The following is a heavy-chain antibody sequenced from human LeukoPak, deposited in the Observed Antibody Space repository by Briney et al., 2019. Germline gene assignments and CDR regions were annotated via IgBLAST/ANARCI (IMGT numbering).Heavy chain of an antibody. J-gene: IGHJ4*02. D-gene: IGHD5-18*01. Sequence: GGSLRLSCAASGFTFSNYAMHWVRQARGKGLEWVAATSHDEGNKYYADSVKGRFTISRDNSRNTLYLEVNSLRTDDTAVYYCARGPGLAMGKGYFDYCGQGTLVTVSS. CDR2: TSHDEGNK. CDR3: ARGPGLAMGKGYFDY. V-gene: IGHV3-30-3*01. CDR1: GFTFSNYA.